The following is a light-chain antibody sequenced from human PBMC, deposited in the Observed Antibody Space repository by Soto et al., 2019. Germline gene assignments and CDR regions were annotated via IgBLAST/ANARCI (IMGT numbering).Light chain of an antibody. J-gene: IGKJ2*01. V-gene: IGKV1-39*01. CDR3: QQSFSTPPT. CDR1: QSIGTY. Sequence: DIQMTQSPSSLSASVGDRVTITCRASQSIGTYLNWYLQKPGKAPQLLIHAASSLQTWVPSRFSGSGSGTEFTLTISSLQPEDFASFYCQQSFSTPPTFGQGTKLAIK. CDR2: AAS.